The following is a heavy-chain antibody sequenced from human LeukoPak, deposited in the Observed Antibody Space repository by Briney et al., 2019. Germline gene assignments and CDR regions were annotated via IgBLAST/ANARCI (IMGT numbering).Heavy chain of an antibody. Sequence: PSETLSLTCTVSGGSISSYYWSWIRQPPGKGLEWIGYIYTSGSTNYNPSLKSRVTISVDTSKNQFSLKLSSVTAADTAVYYCASIIAAAGAFDIWGQGTMVTVSS. J-gene: IGHJ3*02. CDR1: GGSISSYY. CDR2: IYTSGST. D-gene: IGHD6-13*01. V-gene: IGHV4-4*09. CDR3: ASIIAAAGAFDI.